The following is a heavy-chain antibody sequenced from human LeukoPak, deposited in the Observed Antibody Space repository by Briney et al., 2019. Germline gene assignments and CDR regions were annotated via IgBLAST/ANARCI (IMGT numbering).Heavy chain of an antibody. V-gene: IGHV4-4*02. CDR2: IYHSGST. D-gene: IGHD3-22*01. Sequence: SGTLSLTCAVSGGSISSSNWWSWVRQPPGKGLEWIGEIYHSGSTNYNPSLKSRVTISVDKSKNQFSLKLSSVTAADTAVYYCASEAYYYDSSGDPHYYYMDVWGKGTTVTVSS. CDR1: GGSISSSNW. CDR3: ASEAYYYDSSGDPHYYYMDV. J-gene: IGHJ6*03.